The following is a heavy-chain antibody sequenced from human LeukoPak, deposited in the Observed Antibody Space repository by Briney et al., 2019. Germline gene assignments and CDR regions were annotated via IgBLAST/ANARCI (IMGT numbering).Heavy chain of an antibody. D-gene: IGHD5-12*01. Sequence: EASVKVSCKASGYTFTGYYMHWVRQAPGQGLEWMGWINPNSGGTNYAQKFQGWVTMTRDTSISTAYMELSRLRSDDTAVYYCARDVVDSGYSLFDYWGQGTLVTVSS. CDR1: GYTFTGYY. CDR2: INPNSGGT. V-gene: IGHV1-2*04. CDR3: ARDVVDSGYSLFDY. J-gene: IGHJ4*02.